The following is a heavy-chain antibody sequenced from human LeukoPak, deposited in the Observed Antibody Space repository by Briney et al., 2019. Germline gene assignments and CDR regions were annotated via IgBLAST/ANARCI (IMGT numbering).Heavy chain of an antibody. J-gene: IGHJ4*02. Sequence: SVTVSCTGSGGTFSSYAVSWVRQPPGPGLEWMGGIIPIFSTANYAKKFQARVTVTADESTSTAYIELSILIYRVKAEYYCARASGTMIVVAQSLRYFVYWGQGTLVTVPS. CDR2: IIPIFSTA. CDR3: ARASGTMIVVAQSLRYFVY. CDR1: GGTFSSYA. D-gene: IGHD3-22*01. V-gene: IGHV1-69*13.